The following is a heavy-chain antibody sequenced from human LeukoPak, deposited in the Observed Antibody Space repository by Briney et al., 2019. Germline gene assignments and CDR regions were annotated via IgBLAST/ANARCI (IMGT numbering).Heavy chain of an antibody. D-gene: IGHD2-15*01. CDR3: ARQGGFSFDY. Sequence: SETLSLTCIVSGGSISSSSHYWGWIRQPPGKGMEWIGSIYYSGSPYYNPSLKSRVTISVDTSKNQFSLKLSSVTAADTAVYYCARQGGFSFDYWGQGTLVTVSS. CDR1: GGSISSSSHY. V-gene: IGHV4-39*01. CDR2: IYYSGSP. J-gene: IGHJ4*02.